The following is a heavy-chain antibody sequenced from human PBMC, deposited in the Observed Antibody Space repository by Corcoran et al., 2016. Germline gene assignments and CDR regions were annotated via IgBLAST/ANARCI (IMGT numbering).Heavy chain of an antibody. Sequence: QVQLVQSGAEVKKPGASVKVSCKASGYTFTGYYMHWVRQAPGQGLEWMGWINPNSGGTNYAQKFQGRVTMTRDTSISTTYMELSRLRAEDTAVYYCASSDSSSAYYYYGMDVWGQGTKVTVPS. CDR2: INPNSGGT. J-gene: IGHJ6*02. CDR1: GYTFTGYY. D-gene: IGHD6-6*01. V-gene: IGHV1-2*02. CDR3: ASSDSSSAYYYYGMDV.